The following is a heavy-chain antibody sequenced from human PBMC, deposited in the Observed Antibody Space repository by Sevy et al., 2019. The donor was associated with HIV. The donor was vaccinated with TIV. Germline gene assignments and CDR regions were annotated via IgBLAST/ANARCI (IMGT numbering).Heavy chain of an antibody. CDR1: GFTFSSYD. Sequence: GGSLRLSCAASGFTFSSYDMHWVRQATGKGLEWVSAIGTAGDTYYPGSVKGRFTISRENAKNSLYLQMNSLRAGDTSNQGPGKAQLTYPGENAKNALYFQTNSLRAGDTAVYYCARAYGDGYYDFWSGYLNGMDVWGQGTTVTVSS. V-gene: IGHV3-13*01. J-gene: IGHJ6*02. CDR3: GKAQLTYPGENAKNALYFQTNSLRAGDTAVYYCARAYGDGYYDFWSGYLNGMDV. CDR2: IGTAGDT. D-gene: IGHD3-10*01.